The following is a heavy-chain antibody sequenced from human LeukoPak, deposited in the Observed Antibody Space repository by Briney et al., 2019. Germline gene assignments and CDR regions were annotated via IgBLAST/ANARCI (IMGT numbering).Heavy chain of an antibody. CDR3: AREVADYDSSGYYSSGDWFDP. CDR1: GGSISSGGYY. Sequence: PSETLSVTCTVSGGSISSGGYYWSWIRQHPGKGLEWIGYIYYSGSTYYNPSLKGRVTISVDTSKNQFSLKLSSVTAADTAVYYCAREVADYDSSGYYSSGDWFDPWGQGTLVTVSS. J-gene: IGHJ5*02. V-gene: IGHV4-31*03. D-gene: IGHD3-22*01. CDR2: IYYSGST.